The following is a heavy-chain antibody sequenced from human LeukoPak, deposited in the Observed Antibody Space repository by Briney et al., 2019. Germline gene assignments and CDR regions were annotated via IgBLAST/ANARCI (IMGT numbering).Heavy chain of an antibody. J-gene: IGHJ6*02. Sequence: SETLSVTCTVSGGSISSYYWSWIRQPPGNGLEWIGYIYYSGSTNYNPSLKSRVTISVDTSKNQFSLKLSSVTAADTAVYYCARHPSAPTYYDFWSGVYGMDVWGQGTTVTVSS. D-gene: IGHD3-3*01. CDR3: ARHPSAPTYYDFWSGVYGMDV. CDR1: GGSISSYY. CDR2: IYYSGST. V-gene: IGHV4-59*08.